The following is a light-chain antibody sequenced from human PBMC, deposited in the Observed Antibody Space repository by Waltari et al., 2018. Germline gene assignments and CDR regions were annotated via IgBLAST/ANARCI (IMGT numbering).Light chain of an antibody. Sequence: QSALTQPPSASGSPGQSVTISCTGTSSDVGGYNYVSWYQQHPGKAPKLMIYEVSKRPSGGPDRFSGSKSGNTASLTVSGLQAEDEADYYCSSYAGSNNSPFCVFGTGTKVTVL. CDR3: SSYAGSNNSPFCV. CDR1: SSDVGGYNY. CDR2: EVS. J-gene: IGLJ1*01. V-gene: IGLV2-8*01.